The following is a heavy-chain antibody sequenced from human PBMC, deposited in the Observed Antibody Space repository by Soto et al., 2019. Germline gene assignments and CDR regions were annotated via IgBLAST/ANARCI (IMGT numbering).Heavy chain of an antibody. CDR1: EFPFSIYE. J-gene: IGHJ4*02. CDR2: ISGAGDAI. D-gene: IGHD3-3*01. V-gene: IGHV3-48*03. Sequence: WGYLRITCASSEFPFSIYEMNLVRQAPGKGLEWLSFISGAGDAIYYADSVQGRFTISRDKAKSILYLQMNSLRVEDTAVYYCARFWSDFWGQGTMVTVSS. CDR3: ARFWSDF.